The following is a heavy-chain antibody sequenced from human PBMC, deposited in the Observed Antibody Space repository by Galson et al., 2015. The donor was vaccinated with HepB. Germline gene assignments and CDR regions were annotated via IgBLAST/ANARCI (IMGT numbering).Heavy chain of an antibody. CDR3: ARGWMRSNYYGSASYRWVRAAFDY. CDR1: GGSFSGYY. D-gene: IGHD3-10*01. CDR2: INHSGST. Sequence: SETLSLTCAVYGGSFSGYYWSWIRQPPGEGLEWIGEINHSGSTNYNPSLKRRVTISVDTSKNQFSQKLSSVTAADTAVYYCARGWMRSNYYGSASYRWVRAAFDYWGQGTLVTVSS. J-gene: IGHJ4*02. V-gene: IGHV4-34*01.